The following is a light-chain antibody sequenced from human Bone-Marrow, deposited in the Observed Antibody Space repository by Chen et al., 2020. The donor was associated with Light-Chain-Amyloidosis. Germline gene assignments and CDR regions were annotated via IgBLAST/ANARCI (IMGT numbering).Light chain of an antibody. Sequence: NFMLTQPHSVSESPGKTVIISCTRSSGSIATNYVQWYQQRPGSSPTTVIYEDAQRPSGVPDLFSGSIEWPYNSASLTISGLKTEDEADYYCQSYQGSSQGVFGGGTKLTVL. CDR1: SGSIATNY. V-gene: IGLV6-57*01. CDR2: EDA. CDR3: QSYQGSSQGV. J-gene: IGLJ3*02.